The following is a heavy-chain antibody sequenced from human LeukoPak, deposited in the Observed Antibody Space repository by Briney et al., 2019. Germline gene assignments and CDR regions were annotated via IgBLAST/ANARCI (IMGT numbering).Heavy chain of an antibody. Sequence: ASVKVSCKASGYTFTSYYMHWVRQAPGQGLEWMGIINPSGGSTSYAQKFQGRVTMTRDMSTSTVYMELSSLRSEDTAVYYCARDHEEIYYDSSGYYLDYWGQGTLVTVSS. J-gene: IGHJ4*02. CDR1: GYTFTSYY. CDR2: INPSGGST. CDR3: ARDHEEIYYDSSGYYLDY. V-gene: IGHV1-46*01. D-gene: IGHD3-22*01.